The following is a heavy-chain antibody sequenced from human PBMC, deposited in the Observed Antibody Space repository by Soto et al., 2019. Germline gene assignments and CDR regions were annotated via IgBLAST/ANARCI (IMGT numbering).Heavy chain of an antibody. J-gene: IGHJ6*03. Sequence: QVQLQESGPGLVKPSQTLSLTCVISGASVSSNSAAWNWIRQYPSRGLEWLGSTYYRTRWYYDYAVSVRSRIIGNPDTSKNQFSLQLTSVTPEDTAVYYCAGTTSHYWYYMDVWGKGTTVTVSS. CDR3: AGTTSHYWYYMDV. V-gene: IGHV6-1*01. CDR2: TYYRTRWYY. D-gene: IGHD1-7*01. CDR1: GASVSSNSAA.